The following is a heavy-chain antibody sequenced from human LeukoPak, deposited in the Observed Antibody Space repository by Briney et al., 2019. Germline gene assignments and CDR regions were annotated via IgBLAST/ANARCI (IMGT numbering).Heavy chain of an antibody. CDR3: SRDPSNSGYDYLYYFDY. CDR2: INPDNGGT. CDR1: GYTFTGYY. V-gene: IGHV1-2*02. D-gene: IGHD5-12*01. Sequence: GASVKVSCKASGYTFTGYYMHWVRQAPGQGLEWMGWINPDNGGTNYAQKFQGRVTMTRDMSISTAYMELSRLRSDDTAVDYCSRDPSNSGYDYLYYFDYWGQGTLVTVSS. J-gene: IGHJ4*02.